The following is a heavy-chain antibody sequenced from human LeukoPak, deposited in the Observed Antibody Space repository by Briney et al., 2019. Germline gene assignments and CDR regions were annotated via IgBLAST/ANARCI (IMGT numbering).Heavy chain of an antibody. D-gene: IGHD4/OR15-4a*01. V-gene: IGHV4-39*01. CDR3: ARLPLTYYFDQ. Sequence: LETLSLTCTVSGRSISGSDYYWGWVRQPPGKGREWIGSINHGGSTYHNLSLKSLVTISVDPSKNQFSLRLSSVTAADTAVYYCARLPLTYYFDQWGQGTLVTVSS. J-gene: IGHJ4*02. CDR1: GRSISGSDYY. CDR2: INHGGST.